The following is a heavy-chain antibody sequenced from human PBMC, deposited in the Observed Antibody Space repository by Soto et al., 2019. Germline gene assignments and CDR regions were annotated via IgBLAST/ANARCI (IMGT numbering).Heavy chain of an antibody. CDR1: GGSISSGGYY. J-gene: IGHJ5*02. D-gene: IGHD4-17*01. Sequence: QVQLQESGPGLVKPSQTLSLTCTVSGGSISSGGYYWSWIRQHPGKGLEWIGYIYYSGSTYYNPSLKSRVTISVDTSKNQFSLKLSSVTAADTAVYYCARIRLRWSHKTHQNLNNWFGPWGQGTLVTVSS. V-gene: IGHV4-31*03. CDR2: IYYSGST. CDR3: ARIRLRWSHKTHQNLNNWFGP.